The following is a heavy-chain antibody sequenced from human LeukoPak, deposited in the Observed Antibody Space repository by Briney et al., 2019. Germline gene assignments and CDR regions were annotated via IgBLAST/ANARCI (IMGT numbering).Heavy chain of an antibody. J-gene: IGHJ4*02. Sequence: GGSLRLSCAASGFTFSSYEMNWVRQIPGKGLEWVSGISAGGSRTYYSDSVKGRFTISRDNSKNTLYLQMNSLRAEDTAVYYCARAPAYTFRAVYWGQGTLVTVSS. V-gene: IGHV3-NL1*01. CDR2: ISAGGSRT. CDR1: GFTFSSYE. CDR3: ARAPAYTFRAVY. D-gene: IGHD1-14*01.